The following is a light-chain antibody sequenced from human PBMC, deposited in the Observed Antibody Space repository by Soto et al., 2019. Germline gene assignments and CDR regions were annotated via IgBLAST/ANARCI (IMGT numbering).Light chain of an antibody. V-gene: IGKV1-27*01. CDR2: AAY. CDR1: QGIGTY. Sequence: DIQMTQSPSSLSASLGDRVTITCRASQGIGTYLAWYQQKPGKVPKLLIYAAYILQSGVPSRFSGSGSGTDFTLTISSLQPEDVATYYCQQYESSPLTFGRGTKVEI. J-gene: IGKJ1*01. CDR3: QQYESSPLT.